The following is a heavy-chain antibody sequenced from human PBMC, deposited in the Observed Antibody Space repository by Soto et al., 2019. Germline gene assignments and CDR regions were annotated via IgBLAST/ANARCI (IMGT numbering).Heavy chain of an antibody. Sequence: SETLSLTCAVYGGSFSGYYWSWIRQPPGKGLEWIGEINHSGSTNYNPSLKSRVTISVDTSKNQFSLKLSSVTAADTSVYYCARHLKAVAAAMAYWGQGIPVTVSS. CDR1: GGSFSGYY. D-gene: IGHD6-19*01. CDR3: ARHLKAVAAAMAY. J-gene: IGHJ4*02. CDR2: INHSGST. V-gene: IGHV4-34*01.